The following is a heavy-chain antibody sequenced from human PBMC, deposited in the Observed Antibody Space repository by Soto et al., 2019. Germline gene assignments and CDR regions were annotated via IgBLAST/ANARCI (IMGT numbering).Heavy chain of an antibody. J-gene: IGHJ3*02. D-gene: IGHD6-19*01. V-gene: IGHV1-3*01. CDR2: INAGNGNT. Sequence: ASVKGSRKASGYTFTTYAIHLVRPAPGQRLEWMGWINAGNGNTKYSQKFQGRVTITRDTSASTAYMELSSLRSEDTAAYYCARDHRYSSGQDAFDIWGQGTMVTVSS. CDR1: GYTFTTYA. CDR3: ARDHRYSSGQDAFDI.